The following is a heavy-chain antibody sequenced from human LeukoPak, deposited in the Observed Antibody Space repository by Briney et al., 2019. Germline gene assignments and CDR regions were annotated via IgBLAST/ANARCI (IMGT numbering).Heavy chain of an antibody. D-gene: IGHD3-10*01. Sequence: GGSLRLSCAASGFTFSSYAMSWVRQAPGKGLEWVSDISGSGGSTYYADSVKGRSTISRDNSKNTLYLQMNSLRAEDTAVYYCAKDVFFDSFRGVINSGYFDYWGQGTLVTVSS. CDR2: ISGSGGST. J-gene: IGHJ4*02. CDR1: GFTFSSYA. V-gene: IGHV3-23*01. CDR3: AKDVFFDSFRGVINSGYFDY.